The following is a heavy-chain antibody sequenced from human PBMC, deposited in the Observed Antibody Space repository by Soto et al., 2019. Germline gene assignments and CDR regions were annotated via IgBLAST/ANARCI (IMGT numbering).Heavy chain of an antibody. D-gene: IGHD5-18*01. CDR2: IWYDGSNK. J-gene: IGHJ4*02. Sequence: QVQLVESGGGVVQPGRSLRLSCAASGFTFSSYGMHWGRQAPGKGLEWVSVIWYDGSNKYYADSVKGRFTISRDNSKNTLYLQMNSLRAEDTAVYYCARDDSYGQFDYWGQGTLVTVSS. V-gene: IGHV3-33*01. CDR1: GFTFSSYG. CDR3: ARDDSYGQFDY.